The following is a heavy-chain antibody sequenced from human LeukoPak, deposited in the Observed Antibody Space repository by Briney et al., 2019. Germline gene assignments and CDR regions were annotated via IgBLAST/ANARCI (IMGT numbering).Heavy chain of an antibody. CDR1: GGSVSDYY. Sequence: PSETLSLTCTISGGSVSDYYWSWIRQSPGKGLEWIGYIYYTGSTTYNPSLKSRVTMSADTSKNQFSLKLSSVTAADTAVYYCAREASSSGYYDDYWGQGTLVTVSS. V-gene: IGHV4-59*02. CDR3: AREASSSGYYDDY. D-gene: IGHD3-22*01. CDR2: IYYTGST. J-gene: IGHJ4*02.